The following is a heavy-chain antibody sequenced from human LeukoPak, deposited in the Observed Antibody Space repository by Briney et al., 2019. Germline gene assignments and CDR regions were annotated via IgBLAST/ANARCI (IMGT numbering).Heavy chain of an antibody. CDR2: MNPNSGNT. CDR1: GYTFTSYD. Sequence: GSVKVSCKASGYTFTSYDINWVRQATGQGLEWMGWMNPNSGNTGYAQKFQGRVTMTRNTSISTAYMELSSLRSEDTAVYYCARGRGIYGDYVLEWGYWGQGTLVTVSS. J-gene: IGHJ4*02. V-gene: IGHV1-8*01. D-gene: IGHD4-17*01. CDR3: ARGRGIYGDYVLEWGY.